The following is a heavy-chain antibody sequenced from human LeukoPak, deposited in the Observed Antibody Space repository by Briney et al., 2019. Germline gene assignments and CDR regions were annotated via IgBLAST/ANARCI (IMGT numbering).Heavy chain of an antibody. V-gene: IGHV1-2*02. CDR1: GYTFTGYY. CDR2: INPNSGGT. CDR3: ARDWIPRTIVMARGWFDP. J-gene: IGHJ5*02. Sequence: ASVKVSCKASGYTFTGYYMHWVRQAPGRGLEWMGWINPNSGGTNYAQKFQGRVTMTRDTSISTAYMELSRLRSDDTAVYYCARDWIPRTIVMARGWFDPWGQGTLVTVSS. D-gene: IGHD3-22*01.